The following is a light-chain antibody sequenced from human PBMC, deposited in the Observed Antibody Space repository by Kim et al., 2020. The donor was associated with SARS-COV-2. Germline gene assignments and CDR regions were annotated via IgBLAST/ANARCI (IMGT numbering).Light chain of an antibody. J-gene: IGKJ2*01. CDR1: QDISNY. Sequence: DIQMTQSPSSLSASVGDRVTITCQASQDISNYLNWYQQKPGKAPKLLIYDASNLETGVPSRFSGSGSGTDFTFTTSSLQPEDIATYYCQQYDNLPSFGQGTKLEI. CDR3: QQYDNLPS. CDR2: DAS. V-gene: IGKV1-33*01.